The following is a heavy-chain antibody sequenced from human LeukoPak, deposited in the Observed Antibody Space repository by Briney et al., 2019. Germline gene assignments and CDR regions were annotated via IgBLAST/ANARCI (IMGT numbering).Heavy chain of an antibody. V-gene: IGHV5-51*01. CDR2: IYPGDSDT. CDR1: GYSFTSYW. CDR3: ARYIGLTTRYLDY. J-gene: IGHJ4*02. Sequence: GESLKISCKGSGYSFTSYWIGWVRQMPGKGLEWMGIIYPGDSDTRYSPSFQGHVTISADKSITTAYLQWSSLKASDTAMYYCARYIGLTTRYLDYWGQGTLVTVSS. D-gene: IGHD4/OR15-4a*01.